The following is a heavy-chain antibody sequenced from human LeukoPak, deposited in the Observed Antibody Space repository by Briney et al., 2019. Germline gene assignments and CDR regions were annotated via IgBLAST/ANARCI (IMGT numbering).Heavy chain of an antibody. CDR1: GGSISSGSYY. D-gene: IGHD3-10*01. Sequence: SETLSLTCTVSGGSISSGSYYWSWVRQPAGKGREWIGRIYTSGSTNYNPPRKSRVTISVDTSKNKFSLKLSSVTAADTAVYYCARDYGSGSYYAFDIWGQGTMVTVSS. CDR2: IYTSGST. CDR3: ARDYGSGSYYAFDI. V-gene: IGHV4-61*02. J-gene: IGHJ3*02.